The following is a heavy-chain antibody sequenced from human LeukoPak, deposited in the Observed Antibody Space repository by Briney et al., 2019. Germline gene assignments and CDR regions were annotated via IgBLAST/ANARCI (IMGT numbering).Heavy chain of an antibody. J-gene: IGHJ4*02. Sequence: GGSLKLSCAASGFTFSGSAMHWVRQASGKGLGWVGRIRSKADSYATAYAASVKGRFTISRDDSKNTAYLQMNSLKTEDTAVYYCARRGDLYESLYYFDYWGQGTLVTVSS. CDR2: IRSKADSYAT. CDR1: GFTFSGSA. CDR3: ARRGDLYESLYYFDY. V-gene: IGHV3-73*01. D-gene: IGHD2-21*01.